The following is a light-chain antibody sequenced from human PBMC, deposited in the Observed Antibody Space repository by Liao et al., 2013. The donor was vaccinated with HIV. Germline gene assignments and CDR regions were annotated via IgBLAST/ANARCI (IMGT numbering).Light chain of an antibody. Sequence: SYELTQPPSVSVSPGQTASIICSGDKLGDKYACWYQQKPGQAPVLVIYYDSDRPSGIPERFSGSNSGNTATLTISRVEAGDEADYYCQVWDSGSDHPYVFGTGTKVTVL. CDR2: YDS. V-gene: IGLV3-1*01. CDR1: KLGDKY. CDR3: QVWDSGSDHPYV. J-gene: IGLJ1*01.